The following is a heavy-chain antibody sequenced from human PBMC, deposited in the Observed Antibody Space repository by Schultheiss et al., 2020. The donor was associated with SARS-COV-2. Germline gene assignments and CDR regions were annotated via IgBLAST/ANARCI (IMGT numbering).Heavy chain of an antibody. Sequence: SGPTLVKPTQTLTLTCTFSGFSLSTRGMCVSWIRQSPGKALEWLALIDWDDDKYYSTSLKTRLTISKDTSKNQVVLTMTNMDPVDTATYYCARSKYDFWSGYYYFDYWGQGTLVTVSS. CDR3: ARSKYDFWSGYYYFDY. CDR1: GFSLSTRGMC. CDR2: IDWDDDK. J-gene: IGHJ4*02. D-gene: IGHD3-3*01. V-gene: IGHV2-70*01.